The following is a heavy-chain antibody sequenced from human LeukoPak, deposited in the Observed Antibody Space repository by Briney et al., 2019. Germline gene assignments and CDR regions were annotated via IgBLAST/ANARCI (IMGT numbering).Heavy chain of an antibody. D-gene: IGHD1-26*01. J-gene: IGHJ3*02. CDR3: ARAREGRWELLGAFDI. V-gene: IGHV3-30*03. CDR1: GFTFSSYG. CDR2: ISYDGSNK. Sequence: PGRSLRLSCAASGFTFSSYGMHWVRQAPGKGLEWVAVISYDGSNKYYADSVKGRFTISRDNSKNTLYLQMNSLRAEDTAVYYCARAREGRWELLGAFDIWGQGTMVTVSS.